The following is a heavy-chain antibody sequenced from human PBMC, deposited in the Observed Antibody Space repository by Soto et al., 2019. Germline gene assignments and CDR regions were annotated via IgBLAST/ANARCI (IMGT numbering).Heavy chain of an antibody. V-gene: IGHV3-23*01. CDR1: GFIFENFG. CDR3: AKDYAATRPFFDY. D-gene: IGHD2-15*01. CDR2: ISGSGFKK. Sequence: PGGSLRLSCAASGFIFENFGMSWVRQAPGKGLEWISSISGSGFKKYYADSVKGRFTISRDNSKNTLYLQMNSLRAEDTAVYYCAKDYAATRPFFDYWGQGTLVTVSS. J-gene: IGHJ4*02.